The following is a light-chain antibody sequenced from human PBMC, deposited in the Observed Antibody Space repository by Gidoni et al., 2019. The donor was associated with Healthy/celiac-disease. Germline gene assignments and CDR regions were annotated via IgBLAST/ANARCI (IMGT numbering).Light chain of an antibody. CDR3: QQYNNWPPYT. J-gene: IGKJ2*01. V-gene: IGKV3-15*01. CDR2: GAS. Sequence: EIVMTQSPATLSVSPGERATLSCRASQSVSSNLAWYQQKPGQAPRLLIYGASTSATGIPARFSGSGSGTEFTLTISSLQSEDFAVYYCQQYNNWPPYTFXXXTKLEIK. CDR1: QSVSSN.